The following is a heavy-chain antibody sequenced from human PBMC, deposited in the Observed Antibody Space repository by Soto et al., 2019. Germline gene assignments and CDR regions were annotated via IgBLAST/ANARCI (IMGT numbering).Heavy chain of an antibody. D-gene: IGHD4-17*01. CDR3: ARGKNLRTTTNYYYYGMDV. Sequence: PSETLSLTCAVYGGSFSGYYGSWIRQTPGKGLEWIGEINHSGSTNYNPSLKSRVTISVDTSKNQFSLKLSSVTAADTAVYYCARGKNLRTTTNYYYYGMDVWGQGTTVTVSS. CDR2: INHSGST. CDR1: GGSFSGYY. J-gene: IGHJ6*02. V-gene: IGHV4-34*01.